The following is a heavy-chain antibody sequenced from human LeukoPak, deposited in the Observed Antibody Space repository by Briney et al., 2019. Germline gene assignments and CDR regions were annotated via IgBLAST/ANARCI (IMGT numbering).Heavy chain of an antibody. CDR2: MNPNSGNT. Sequence: ASVKVSCKASGYTFTSYDINWVRQDTGQGLEWMAWMNPNSGNTGYAQKFQGRVTMTRNTSISTAYMELSSLRSEDTAVYYCARERSSSWSNRGLDYWGQGTLVTVSS. CDR3: ARERSSSWSNRGLDY. CDR1: GYTFTSYD. J-gene: IGHJ4*02. V-gene: IGHV1-8*01. D-gene: IGHD6-13*01.